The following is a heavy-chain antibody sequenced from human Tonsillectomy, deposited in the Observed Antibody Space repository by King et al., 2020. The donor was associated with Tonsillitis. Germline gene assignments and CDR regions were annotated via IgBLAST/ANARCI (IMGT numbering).Heavy chain of an antibody. V-gene: IGHV3-64D*06. Sequence: VQLVESGGGLVQPGGSVRLSCSASGLTFSTYYMVWVRQAPGKGLEFISAISSGGTSTYYVDSVKGRFTISRDNSKNTLYLQMSSLPSEDTAMYYCVKGNYYGSGKYYFDYWGQGTLVTVSS. CDR3: VKGNYYGSGKYYFDY. CDR1: GLTFSTYY. CDR2: ISSGGTST. J-gene: IGHJ4*02. D-gene: IGHD3-10*01.